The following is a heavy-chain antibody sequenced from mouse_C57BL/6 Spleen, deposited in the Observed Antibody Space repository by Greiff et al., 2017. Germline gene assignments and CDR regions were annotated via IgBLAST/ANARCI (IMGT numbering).Heavy chain of an antibody. J-gene: IGHJ3*01. Sequence: VQLQQSGAELVRPGASVKLSCTASGFNFKDDYMHWVKQRPEQGLEWIGWIDPENGDTEYASKFQGKATITADTSSNTAYLQLSSLTSEDTAVYYCTTDYYGSSYPFAYWGQGTLVTVSA. CDR1: GFNFKDDY. CDR2: IDPENGDT. D-gene: IGHD1-1*01. CDR3: TTDYYGSSYPFAY. V-gene: IGHV14-4*01.